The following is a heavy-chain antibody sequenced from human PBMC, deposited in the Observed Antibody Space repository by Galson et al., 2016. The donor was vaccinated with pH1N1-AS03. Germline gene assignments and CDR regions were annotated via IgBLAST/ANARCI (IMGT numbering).Heavy chain of an antibody. CDR2: ISAYSGNT. D-gene: IGHD4-17*01. V-gene: IGHV1-18*01. CDR1: GYTFTNFG. J-gene: IGHJ4*02. Sequence: SVKVSCKASGYTFTNFGIIWVRQAPGQGLEWLGWISAYSGNTDYAQSLQGRVSMTTDPSTSTAYMELTSLTSDETAIYYCARDLRSDFGNSFVAGVQFGRYWGQGTLVTVSS. CDR3: ARDLRSDFGNSFVAGVQFGRY.